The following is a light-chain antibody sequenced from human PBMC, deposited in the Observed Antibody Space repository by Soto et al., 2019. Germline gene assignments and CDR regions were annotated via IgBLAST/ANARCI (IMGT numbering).Light chain of an antibody. V-gene: IGKV1-5*03. CDR2: KAS. J-gene: IGKJ5*01. CDR3: QQSYRTPPIT. CDR1: YHIDAW. Sequence: IQMPQSPSAVSASVRDRVTITCGASYHIDAWLAWYQQKPGKAPKVLIYKASILESGVPSRFSGSGSGTEFTLTISSLQPDDSATYYCQQSYRTPPITFGQGRRLEIK.